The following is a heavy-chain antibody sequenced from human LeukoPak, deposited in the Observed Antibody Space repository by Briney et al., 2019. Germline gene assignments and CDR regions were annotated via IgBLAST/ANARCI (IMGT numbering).Heavy chain of an antibody. J-gene: IGHJ5*02. Sequence: SETLSLTCAVYGGSFSGYYWSWIRQPPGKGLEWIGEINHSGSTNYNPSLKSRVTISVDTPKNQFSLKLSSVTAADTAVYYCARSGDYGGDSTIGNWFDPWGQGTLVTVSS. V-gene: IGHV4-34*01. CDR3: ARSGDYGGDSTIGNWFDP. D-gene: IGHD4-23*01. CDR2: INHSGST. CDR1: GGSFSGYY.